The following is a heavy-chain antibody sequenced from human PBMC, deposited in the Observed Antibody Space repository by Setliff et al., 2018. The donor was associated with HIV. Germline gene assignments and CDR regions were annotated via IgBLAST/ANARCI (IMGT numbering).Heavy chain of an antibody. J-gene: IGHJ4*02. CDR3: AISIVGVTSEMY. V-gene: IGHV4-34*01. D-gene: IGHD2-21*02. Sequence: KLPETLSLTCTLNGVPLSDYYWNWIRQSPGKGLEWIVEVNHNGNINYNPSLKSRVTVSVDTSKTQYSLKMISVTAADTAMYYCAISIVGVTSEMYWAQGTLVTVS. CDR2: VNHNGNI. CDR1: GVPLSDYY.